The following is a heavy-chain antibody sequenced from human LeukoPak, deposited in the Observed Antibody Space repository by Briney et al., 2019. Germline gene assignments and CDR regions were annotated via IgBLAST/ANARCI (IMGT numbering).Heavy chain of an antibody. CDR2: SNSDGSST. D-gene: IGHD3-10*01. Sequence: GGSLRLSCAASGFTFSSYWMHWVRQAPGKGLVWVSRSNSDGSSTSYADSVKGRFTISRDNAKNTLYLQMNSLRAEDTAVYYCARVRQGRYFDHWGQGTLVTVSS. J-gene: IGHJ4*02. V-gene: IGHV3-74*01. CDR1: GFTFSSYW. CDR3: ARVRQGRYFDH.